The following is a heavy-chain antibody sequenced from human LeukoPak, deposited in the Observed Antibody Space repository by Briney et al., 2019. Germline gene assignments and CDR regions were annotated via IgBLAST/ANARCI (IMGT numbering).Heavy chain of an antibody. CDR1: GYTLTELS. CDR2: FDPEDGET. D-gene: IGHD3-10*01. J-gene: IGHJ4*02. CDR3: ATFYGSGSYYNGYYFDY. Sequence: GASVKVSCKVSGYTLTELSMHWVRQAPGKGLEWMGGFDPEDGETIYAQKFRGRVTMTEDTSTDTAYMELSSLRSEDTAVYYCATFYGSGSYYNGYYFDYWGQGTLVTVSS. V-gene: IGHV1-24*01.